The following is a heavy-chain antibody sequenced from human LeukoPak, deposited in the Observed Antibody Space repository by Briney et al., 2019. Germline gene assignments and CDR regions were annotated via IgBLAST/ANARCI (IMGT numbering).Heavy chain of an antibody. J-gene: IGHJ6*02. V-gene: IGHV4-4*07. CDR1: GGSFSGYY. D-gene: IGHD2-2*02. CDR2: IYTSGST. CDR3: AREGLDCSSTSCYTLSSHYYYYYGMDV. Sequence: SETLSLTCAVYGGSFSGYYWSWIRQPAGKGLEWIGRIYTSGSTNYNPSLKSRVTMSVDTSKNQFSLKLSSVTAADTAVYYCAREGLDCSSTSCYTLSSHYYYYYGMDVWGQGTTVTVSS.